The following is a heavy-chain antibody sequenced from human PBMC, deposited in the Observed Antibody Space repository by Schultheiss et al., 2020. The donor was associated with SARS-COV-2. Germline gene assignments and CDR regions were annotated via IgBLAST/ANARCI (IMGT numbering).Heavy chain of an antibody. CDR1: GFTVSSDY. CDR3: ARGEYSTGYMDV. CDR2: IYSGGST. V-gene: IGHV3-53*01. Sequence: GGSLRLSCAASGFTVSSDYMSWVRQAPGKGLEWVSVIYSGGSTYYADSVKGRFTISRDNSKNTLYLQMNSLRAEDTAVYYCARGEYSTGYMDVWGKGTTVTVSS. J-gene: IGHJ6*03. D-gene: IGHD6-6*01.